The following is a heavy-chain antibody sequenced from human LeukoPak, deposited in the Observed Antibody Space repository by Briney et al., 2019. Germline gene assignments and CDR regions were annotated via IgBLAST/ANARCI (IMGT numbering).Heavy chain of an antibody. Sequence: ASVKVSCKASGYTFTSYYMHWVRQAPGQELEWMGIINPSGGSTSYAQKFQGRVTMTRDTSTSTVYMELSSLRSEDTAVYYCAREEVYYGSGSYYNYYYGMDVWGQGTTVTVSS. CDR2: INPSGGST. J-gene: IGHJ6*02. D-gene: IGHD3-10*01. CDR3: AREEVYYGSGSYYNYYYGMDV. V-gene: IGHV1-46*01. CDR1: GYTFTSYY.